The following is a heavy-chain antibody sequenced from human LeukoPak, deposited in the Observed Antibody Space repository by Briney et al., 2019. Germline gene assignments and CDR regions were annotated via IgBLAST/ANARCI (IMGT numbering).Heavy chain of an antibody. CDR1: GGSLSGHY. CDR3: ARGQPPYSDGSAYYAGGFYYFDR. CDR2: INHSGSA. Sequence: SETLSLTCGVYGGSLSGHYWTWIRQTAGKGLEWIGEINHSGSAKYNPSLKSRVSISVTLPKNQFSLDLTSVTAADTAVYYCARGQPPYSDGSAYYAGGFYYFDRWGQGTLVTVSS. D-gene: IGHD3-22*01. V-gene: IGHV4-34*01. J-gene: IGHJ4*02.